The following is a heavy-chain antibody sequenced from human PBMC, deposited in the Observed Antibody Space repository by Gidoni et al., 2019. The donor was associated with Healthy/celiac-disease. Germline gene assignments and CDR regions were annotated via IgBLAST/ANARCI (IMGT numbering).Heavy chain of an antibody. Sequence: EVQLVESGGGLVQPGRSLRLSCAASGFTVSSNYMSWVRQAPGKGLEWDSVINSGGSSYYADTVKGRFTISRDNSKNTLYLQMNSLRAEDTAVYYCARGGPCSGGSCYAPDAFDIWGQGTMVTVSS. J-gene: IGHJ3*02. CDR1: GFTVSSNY. CDR3: ARGGPCSGGSCYAPDAFDI. V-gene: IGHV3-66*02. CDR2: INSGGSS. D-gene: IGHD2-15*01.